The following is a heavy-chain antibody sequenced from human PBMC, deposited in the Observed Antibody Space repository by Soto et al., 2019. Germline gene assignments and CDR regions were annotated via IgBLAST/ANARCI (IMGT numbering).Heavy chain of an antibody. J-gene: IGHJ6*02. CDR2: IMPIFGTA. CDR1: GGTFSSYA. V-gene: IGHV1-69*12. CDR3: ARHVPAAGYYYGMDV. D-gene: IGHD2-2*01. Sequence: QVQLVQSGAEVKKPGSSVKVSCKASGGTFSSYAISWVRQAPGQGLEWMGGIMPIFGTANYAQKFQGRVTITADESTSTAYMALSSLRSEDAAVYYCARHVPAAGYYYGMDVWGQGTTVTVSS.